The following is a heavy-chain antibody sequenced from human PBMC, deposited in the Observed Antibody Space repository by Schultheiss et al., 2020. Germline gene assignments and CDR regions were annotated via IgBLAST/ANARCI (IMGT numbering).Heavy chain of an antibody. Sequence: GESLKTSCEASGFSFTSAWMTWVRQAPGKGLEWVGRVKTKGEGGTTDYAAPVKGRFTISRDDSRNMVDLQMNSLKTEDTGVYYCTTGRAYWGRGILVTVSS. J-gene: IGHJ4*02. CDR2: VKTKGEGGTT. CDR3: TTGRAY. V-gene: IGHV3-15*01. CDR1: GFSFTSAW.